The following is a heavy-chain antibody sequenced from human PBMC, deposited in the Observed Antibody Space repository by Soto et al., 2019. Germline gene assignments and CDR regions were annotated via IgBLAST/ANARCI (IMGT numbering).Heavy chain of an antibody. J-gene: IGHJ6*02. CDR3: VRQGIVPLQGLVDV. D-gene: IGHD3-10*01. V-gene: IGHV4-59*08. Sequence: QVQLQESGPGMVKPSQTLSLTCTVSSDPTSTNNWGWIRQTPGKGLEWIGYIYEVGSTSYNPSLHSRVTISLDRSTKHVSVMLRSATAADTAMYHCVRQGIVPLQGLVDVWGRGTTVTVSS. CDR2: IYEVGST. CDR1: SDPTSTNN.